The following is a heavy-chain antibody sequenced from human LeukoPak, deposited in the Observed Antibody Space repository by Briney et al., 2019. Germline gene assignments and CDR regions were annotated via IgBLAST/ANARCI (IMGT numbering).Heavy chain of an antibody. CDR1: GFTFSSYA. Sequence: GGSLRLSCAASGFTFSSYAMSWVRQAPGKGLEWVSYISSSGSTIYYADSVKGRFTISRDNAKNSLYLQMNSLRAEDTAVYYCAADYCSSTSCYSYWGQGTLVTVSS. CDR3: AADYCSSTSCYSY. D-gene: IGHD2-2*02. CDR2: ISSSGSTI. J-gene: IGHJ4*02. V-gene: IGHV3-48*04.